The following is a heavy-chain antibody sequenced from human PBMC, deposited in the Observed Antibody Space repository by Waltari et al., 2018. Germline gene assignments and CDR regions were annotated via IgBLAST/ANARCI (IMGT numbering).Heavy chain of an antibody. V-gene: IGHV1-69*13. Sequence: QVQLVQSGAEVKKPGSSVKVSCKASGGTFSSYAISWVRQAPGQGLEWMGGIIPIFGTANYAQKFQGIVTITADESTSTAYMELSSLRSEDTAVYYCARPKVEMATIPTFDAFDIWGQGTMVTVSS. D-gene: IGHD5-12*01. J-gene: IGHJ3*02. CDR1: GGTFSSYA. CDR2: IIPIFGTA. CDR3: ARPKVEMATIPTFDAFDI.